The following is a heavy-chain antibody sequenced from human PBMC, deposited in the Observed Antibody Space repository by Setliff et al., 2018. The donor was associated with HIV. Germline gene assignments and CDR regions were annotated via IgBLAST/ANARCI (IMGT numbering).Heavy chain of an antibody. Sequence: SETLSLTCTVSGGSISSSSYYWGWIRQPPGKGLEWIASIYYSGNTYHNPSLKSRVTISVDTSKNQLSLRLSSVTSADTAVYYCARDRGPYCSGSICHPPHSSYMDVWGKGTTVTVSS. CDR1: GGSISSSSYY. D-gene: IGHD2-15*01. CDR2: IYYSGNT. CDR3: ARDRGPYCSGSICHPPHSSYMDV. J-gene: IGHJ6*03. V-gene: IGHV4-39*07.